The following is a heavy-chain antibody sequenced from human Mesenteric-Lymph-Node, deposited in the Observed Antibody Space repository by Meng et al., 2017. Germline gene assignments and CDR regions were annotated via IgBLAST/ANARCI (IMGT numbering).Heavy chain of an antibody. V-gene: IGHV4-59*01. J-gene: IGHJ6*01. CDR3: ARADYYYYGMDV. CDR2: IYYSGAT. CDR1: GGSISTYY. Sequence: SETLSLTCTVSGGSISTYYWSWIRQPPGKGLEWIGNIYYSGATNYNPSLKSRVTLSVDTSKNQFSLNVTSVTAADTAVYYCARADYYYYGMDVWGQGTTVTVSS.